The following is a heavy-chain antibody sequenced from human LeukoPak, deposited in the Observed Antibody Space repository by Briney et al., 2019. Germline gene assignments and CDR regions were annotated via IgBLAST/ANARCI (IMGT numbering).Heavy chain of an antibody. J-gene: IGHJ4*02. CDR2: ISSTNKYI. Sequence: GGSLRLSCAASGFTFSSYTMSWVRQASGKGLEWISSISSTNKYIYYADSMKGRFTISRDNAKNSLYLQMNSLRAEDTAVYYCVRVHIEAAGSDYWGQGALVTVSS. D-gene: IGHD6-13*01. CDR1: GFTFSSYT. V-gene: IGHV3-21*01. CDR3: VRVHIEAAGSDY.